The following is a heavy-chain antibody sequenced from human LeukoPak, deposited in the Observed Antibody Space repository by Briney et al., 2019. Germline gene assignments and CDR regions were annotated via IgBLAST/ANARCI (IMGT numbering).Heavy chain of an antibody. V-gene: IGHV3-20*04. CDR3: AREGSGYLDY. CDR1: GFTFDDHG. D-gene: IGHD3-10*01. CDR2: INWNGGST. Sequence: GGSLRLSCAASGFTFDDHGMSWVRQAPGKGLEWVSGINWNGGSTGYADSVKGRFTISRDNAKNSLYLEMNSLRVEDTALYYCAREGSGYLDYWGQGTLVTVSS. J-gene: IGHJ4*02.